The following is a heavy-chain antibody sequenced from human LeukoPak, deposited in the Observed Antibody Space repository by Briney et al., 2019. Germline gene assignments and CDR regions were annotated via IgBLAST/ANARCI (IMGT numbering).Heavy chain of an antibody. CDR3: ARDVSPSYCTNGVCYYYYYYGMDV. D-gene: IGHD2-8*01. CDR2: IWYDGSNK. CDR1: GFSFSSYA. V-gene: IGHV3-33*08. J-gene: IGHJ6*02. Sequence: GGSLRLSCAASGFSFSSYAMSWVRQAPGKGLEWVAVIWYDGSNKYYADSVKGRFTISRDNSKNTLYLQMNSLRAEDTAVYYCARDVSPSYCTNGVCYYYYYYGMDVWGQGTTVTVSS.